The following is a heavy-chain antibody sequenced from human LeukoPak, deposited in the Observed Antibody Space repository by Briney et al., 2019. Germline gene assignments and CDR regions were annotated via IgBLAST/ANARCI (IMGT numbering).Heavy chain of an antibody. J-gene: IGHJ4*02. CDR3: ASGGWRSYGVNY. V-gene: IGHV4-34*01. Sequence: PSETLSLTCAVYGGSFSGYYWSWIRQPPGKVLKYIGEINHSGSTNYNPSLKRRVTISVDTSKNQFSLKLSSVTAADPSVYYCASGGWRSYGVNYWGQGPLVTVSS. CDR1: GGSFSGYY. D-gene: IGHD5-18*01. CDR2: INHSGST.